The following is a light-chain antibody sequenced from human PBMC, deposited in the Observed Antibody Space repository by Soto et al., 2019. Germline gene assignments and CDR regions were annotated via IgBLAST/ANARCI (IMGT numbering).Light chain of an antibody. CDR3: CSYAGSSLV. Sequence: QSVLTQPHSVSGSPGQSVTISCTGASGDIGGYNYVSWYQHHPGKAPKLIIFDVNKRPSGVPDRFSGSKSGNTASLTISGLQPEDEADYYCCSYAGSSLVFGGGTKVTVL. CDR2: DVN. V-gene: IGLV2-11*01. J-gene: IGLJ2*01. CDR1: SGDIGGYNY.